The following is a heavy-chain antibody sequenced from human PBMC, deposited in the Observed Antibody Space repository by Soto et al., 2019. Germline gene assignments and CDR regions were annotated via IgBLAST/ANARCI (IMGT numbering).Heavy chain of an antibody. CDR1: GGTFSSYA. D-gene: IGHD4-17*01. V-gene: IGHV1-69*13. CDR2: IIPIFGTA. CDR3: ARDGLLNYGGNSV. J-gene: IGHJ3*01. Sequence: SVKVSFRASGGTFSSYAISWVRHAPGQGLEWMGGIIPIFGTANYAQKFQGRVTITADESTSTAYMELSSLRSEDTAVYYCARDGLLNYGGNSVWGQGTMVTVSS.